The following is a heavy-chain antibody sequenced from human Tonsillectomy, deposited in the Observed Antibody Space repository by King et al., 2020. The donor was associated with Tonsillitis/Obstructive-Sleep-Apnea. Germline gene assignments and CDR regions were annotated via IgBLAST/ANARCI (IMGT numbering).Heavy chain of an antibody. Sequence: VQLVQSGAEVKKPGASVKVSCKVSGYTLTELSMHWVRQAPGKGLEWMGGFDPEDGETINAQKFQGRVTMTEDTSTDTAYMELSSLRSGDTAVYYCATNTGGSSGYYDYYGMDVWGQGTTVTVSS. CDR1: GYTLTELS. J-gene: IGHJ6*02. V-gene: IGHV1-24*01. CDR3: ATNTGGSSGYYDYYGMDV. D-gene: IGHD3-22*01. CDR2: FDPEDGET.